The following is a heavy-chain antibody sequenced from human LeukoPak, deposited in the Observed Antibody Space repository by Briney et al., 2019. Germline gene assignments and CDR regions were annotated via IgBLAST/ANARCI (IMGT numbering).Heavy chain of an antibody. V-gene: IGHV3-30*18. CDR1: GFTFSNYA. CDR2: ISYDGNNE. D-gene: IGHD3-10*01. CDR3: AKDKRSVNSPFEY. J-gene: IGHJ4*02. Sequence: PGGSLRLSCAASGFTFSNYAMHWVRQAPGKGLEWVAVISYDGNNEYYADSVKGRFTISRDNSKNTLYLQMNSLRPEDTAVYFCAKDKRSVNSPFEYWGQGTLVTVSS.